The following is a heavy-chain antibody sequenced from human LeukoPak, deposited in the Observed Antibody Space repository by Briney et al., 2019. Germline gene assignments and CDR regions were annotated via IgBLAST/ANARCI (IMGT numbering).Heavy chain of an antibody. CDR1: GFTFSSYA. J-gene: IGHJ4*02. Sequence: PGGSLRPSCAASGFTFSSYAMGWVRQAPGKGLEWVSAITASAGNTYYADSVKGRFTISRDNSKNTLYLQVNSLRAEDTAVYYCAKGNGYSYGRYYFDYWGQGTLVTVSS. D-gene: IGHD5-18*01. CDR2: ITASAGNT. V-gene: IGHV3-23*01. CDR3: AKGNGYSYGRYYFDY.